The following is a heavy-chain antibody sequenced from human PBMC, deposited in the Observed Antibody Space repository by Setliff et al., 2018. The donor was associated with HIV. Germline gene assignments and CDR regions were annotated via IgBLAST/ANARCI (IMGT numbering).Heavy chain of an antibody. CDR2: IYYSGST. V-gene: IGHV4-59*06. Sequence: PSETLSLTCAVSGGSTNNYYLTWIRQYPGKGLEWIGYIYYSGSTYYNPSLKSRITISVDTSKNQFSLRLSSVTAADTAVYYCARSGSSSPYYFDYWGQGTLVTVSS. D-gene: IGHD6-6*01. J-gene: IGHJ4*02. CDR1: GGSTNNYY. CDR3: ARSGSSSPYYFDY.